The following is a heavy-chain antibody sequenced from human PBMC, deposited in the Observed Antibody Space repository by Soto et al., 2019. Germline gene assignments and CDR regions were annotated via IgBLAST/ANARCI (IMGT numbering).Heavy chain of an antibody. CDR2: ISSSSSYI. CDR1: GFTFSSYS. D-gene: IGHD2-15*01. Sequence: GGSLRLSCAASGFTFSSYSMNWVRQAPGKGLEWVSSISSSSSYIYYADSVKGRFTISRDNAKNSLYLQMNSPRAEDTAVYYCARDSVVPKYQLDAFDIWGQGTMVTVSS. V-gene: IGHV3-21*01. CDR3: ARDSVVPKYQLDAFDI. J-gene: IGHJ3*02.